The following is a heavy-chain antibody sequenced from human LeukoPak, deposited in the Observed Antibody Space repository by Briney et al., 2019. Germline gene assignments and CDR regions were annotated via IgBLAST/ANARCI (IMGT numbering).Heavy chain of an antibody. Sequence: GGSLRLSCAASGFTFSNYWMNWVRQAPGKGLEWLANIKYDGSEKYYVDSVRGRFTISRDNAKNSLSLQMNSLRAEDTAMYYCARGDAWGLFDYWGQGTLVTVSS. CDR2: IKYDGSEK. CDR3: ARGDAWGLFDY. V-gene: IGHV3-7*01. J-gene: IGHJ4*02. CDR1: GFTFSNYW. D-gene: IGHD7-27*01.